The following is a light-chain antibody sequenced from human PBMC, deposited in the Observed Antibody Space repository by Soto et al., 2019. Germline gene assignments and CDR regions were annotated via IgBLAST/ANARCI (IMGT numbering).Light chain of an antibody. CDR1: TSNIESHT. Sequence: SVLAQPPSASGTPGQRITISCSGSTSNIESHTVNWYQQVPGTAPRLLINTNNQRPSGVPDRFSGSKSGASASLTISGLRSEDAATCYCATWDDSRKGVFGTGTKVTVL. V-gene: IGLV1-44*01. J-gene: IGLJ1*01. CDR3: ATWDDSRKGV. CDR2: TNN.